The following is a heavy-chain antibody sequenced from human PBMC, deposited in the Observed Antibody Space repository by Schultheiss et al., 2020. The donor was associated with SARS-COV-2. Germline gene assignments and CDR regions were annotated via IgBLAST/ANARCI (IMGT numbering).Heavy chain of an antibody. D-gene: IGHD1-1*01. Sequence: SLKISCAASGFTFSDYYMNWVRQAPGKGLEWVSGISWNSGSIGYAHSVKGRFTISRDNAKNSLYLQMNSLRAEDTALYYCAKSQGTTEAFDYWGQGTLVTVSS. J-gene: IGHJ4*02. CDR3: AKSQGTTEAFDY. CDR2: ISWNSGSI. CDR1: GFTFSDYY. V-gene: IGHV3-9*01.